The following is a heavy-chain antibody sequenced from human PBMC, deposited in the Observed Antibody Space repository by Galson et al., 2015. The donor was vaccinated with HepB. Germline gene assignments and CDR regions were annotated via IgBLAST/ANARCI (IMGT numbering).Heavy chain of an antibody. J-gene: IGHJ5*02. D-gene: IGHD2-15*01. CDR3: ARDSEYCSGGSCWNWFDP. CDR1: GFTFSSYA. V-gene: IGHV3-23*01. Sequence: SLRLSCAVSGFTFSSYAMSWVRQAPGKGLEWVSAVSGSGGSTYYADSVKGRFTISRDNSKNTLYLQMNSLRAEDTAVYYCARDSEYCSGGSCWNWFDPWGQGTLVTVSS. CDR2: VSGSGGST.